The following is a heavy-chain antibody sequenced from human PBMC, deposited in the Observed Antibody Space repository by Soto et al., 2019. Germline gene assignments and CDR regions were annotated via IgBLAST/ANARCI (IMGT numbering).Heavy chain of an antibody. CDR1: GGSITSGSYY. CDR3: ARSVLP. J-gene: IGHJ5*02. V-gene: IGHV4-31*01. CDR2: IYYSGST. Sequence: QVQLQESGPGLVKPSQTLSLTCTVSGGSITSGSYYWTWIRQHPGKGLEWIGYIYYSGSTYYNPSLXSXXTISVDPSKNHFSLKLSSVTAADTAVYYCARSVLPWGQGTLVTVSS.